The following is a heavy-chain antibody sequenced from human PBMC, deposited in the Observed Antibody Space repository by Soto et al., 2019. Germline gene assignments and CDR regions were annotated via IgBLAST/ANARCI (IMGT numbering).Heavy chain of an antibody. J-gene: IGHJ4*02. CDR3: ARANRFWSGYYRGTFDC. Sequence: ASVKVPCQASGYTFTSYDINWVRQATGQGLEWMGWMNPNSGNTGYAQKLQGRVTMTRNTSISTAYMELSSLRSEDTAVYYCARANRFWSGYYRGTFDCWGQGTLVTVSS. D-gene: IGHD3-3*01. CDR2: MNPNSGNT. CDR1: GYTFTSYD. V-gene: IGHV1-8*01.